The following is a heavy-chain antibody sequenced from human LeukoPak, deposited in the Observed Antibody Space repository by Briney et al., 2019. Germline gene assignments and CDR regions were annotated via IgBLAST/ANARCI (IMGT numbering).Heavy chain of an antibody. V-gene: IGHV1-3*01. CDR1: GYIFTNHA. J-gene: IGHJ4*02. Sequence: ASVKVSCKASGYIFTNHAMQWVRQAPGQRLEWMGWINAGNGDTKYSQNFQGRFTITRDTSAGTVYMDLGSLRYEDTAVYYCARGFWNRGTWGPYYFDYWGQGTLVTVSS. CDR2: INAGNGDT. D-gene: IGHD3-3*01. CDR3: ARGFWNRGTWGPYYFDY.